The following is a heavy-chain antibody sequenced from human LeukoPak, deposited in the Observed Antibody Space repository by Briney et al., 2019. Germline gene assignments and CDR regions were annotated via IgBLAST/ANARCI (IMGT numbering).Heavy chain of an antibody. Sequence: TGGSLRLSCAASGFTFSNYWMTWVRQAPGKGLEWVANIKEDGSEKYYVDSVKGRFPISRDNAKNSLYLQMNSLRAEDTAVYYCAKINWYGTSWFWDYWGQGTLVTVSS. J-gene: IGHJ4*02. CDR2: IKEDGSEK. D-gene: IGHD6-13*01. CDR1: GFTFSNYW. CDR3: AKINWYGTSWFWDY. V-gene: IGHV3-7*05.